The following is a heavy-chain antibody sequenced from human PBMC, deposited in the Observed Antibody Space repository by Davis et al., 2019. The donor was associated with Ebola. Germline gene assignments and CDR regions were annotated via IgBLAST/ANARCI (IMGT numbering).Heavy chain of an antibody. J-gene: IGHJ6*03. CDR2: INWSGDAT. Sequence: PSGSLRLSCAASGLTSADYGMRWVRQLPGKGLEWVSTINWSGDATDYADSVKGRFIISRDNPKNSLYLQINSLRAEDTALYYCARCLSDFYKDVWGKGTAVTVSS. CDR3: ARCLSDFYKDV. D-gene: IGHD6-19*01. CDR1: GLTSADYG. V-gene: IGHV3-20*04.